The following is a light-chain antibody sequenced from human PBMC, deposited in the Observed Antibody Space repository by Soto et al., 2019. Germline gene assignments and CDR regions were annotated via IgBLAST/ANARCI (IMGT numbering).Light chain of an antibody. J-gene: IGKJ2*01. V-gene: IGKV3D-15*01. CDR2: GAS. CDR3: QQSKGKPHT. CDR1: QSVSSS. Sequence: EIVMTQSPATLSVSPGERATLSCRASQSVSSSLPWYQHKPGQAPRLLIYGASARATGIPARFSGSGSGTEFTLTISSLQSEDFAVYYCQQSKGKPHTFGRGTNLEIK.